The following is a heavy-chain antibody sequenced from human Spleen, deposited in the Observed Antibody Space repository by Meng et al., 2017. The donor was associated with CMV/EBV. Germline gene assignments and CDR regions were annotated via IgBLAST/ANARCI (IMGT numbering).Heavy chain of an antibody. D-gene: IGHD2-2*01. CDR1: GGSFSGYY. V-gene: IGHV4-34*01. CDR3: ARGGRCSSTSCYYHYYCGMDV. Sequence: SETLSLTCAVYGGSFSGYYWSWIRQPPGKGLEWIGEINHSGSTNYNPSLKSRVTISVDTSKNQFSLKLSSVTAADTAVYYCARGGRCSSTSCYYHYYCGMDVWGQGTTVTVSS. J-gene: IGHJ6*02. CDR2: INHSGST.